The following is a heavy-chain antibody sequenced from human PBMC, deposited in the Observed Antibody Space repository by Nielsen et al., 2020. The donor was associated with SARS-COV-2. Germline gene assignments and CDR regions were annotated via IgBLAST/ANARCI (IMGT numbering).Heavy chain of an antibody. J-gene: IGHJ4*02. V-gene: IGHV3-7*01. CDR2: IKEDGSEK. D-gene: IGHD3-3*01. Sequence: GRQAPGKGLEWVATIKEDGSEKYYVDSVKGRFTISRDNAKNSLYLQMNSLRAEDTAVYYCARVAIFGVVSLKFDYWGQGTLVTVSS. CDR3: ARVAIFGVVSLKFDY.